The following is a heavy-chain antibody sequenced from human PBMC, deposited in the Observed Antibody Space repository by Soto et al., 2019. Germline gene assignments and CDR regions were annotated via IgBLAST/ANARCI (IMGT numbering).Heavy chain of an antibody. V-gene: IGHV3-23*01. Sequence: EVQLLEAGGGLVQPGGSLRLSCAASGFTFRNYGMRWVRQAPGKGLEWLSAIVGIGDTAYYADSVRGRFTISRDNSKNTLYLQLKDLGPEDTAIYYCDNDYDYGDSLPFDYWGQGTLVTVTP. D-gene: IGHD4-17*01. CDR3: DNDYDYGDSLPFDY. CDR2: IVGIGDTA. CDR1: GFTFRNYG. J-gene: IGHJ4*02.